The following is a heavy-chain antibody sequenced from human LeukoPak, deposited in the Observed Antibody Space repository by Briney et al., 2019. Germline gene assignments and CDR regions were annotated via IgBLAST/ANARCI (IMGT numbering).Heavy chain of an antibody. Sequence: SETLSLTCTVSGGSISRYYWSGLRQPPGKGLEWIGYIYYSGSTNYNPSLKSRVTISVDTSKNQFSLKLSSVTAADTAVYYCAGLYCSGGSCSFDYWGQGTLVTVSS. V-gene: IGHV4-59*01. CDR1: GGSISRYY. CDR2: IYYSGST. D-gene: IGHD2-15*01. J-gene: IGHJ4*02. CDR3: AGLYCSGGSCSFDY.